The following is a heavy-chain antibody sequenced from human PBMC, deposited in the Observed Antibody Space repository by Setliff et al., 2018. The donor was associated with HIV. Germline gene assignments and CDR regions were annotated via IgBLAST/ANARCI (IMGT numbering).Heavy chain of an antibody. CDR2: IIPIARAP. CDR1: GGIFNTYG. Sequence: VKVSCKASGGIFNTYGMNWVRQAPGQGLEWMGGIIPIARAPNYAQKFQDRVTITADESTTTVYMEVSSLRAEDTAVYYCVKGYTSTWGPFDYWGQGTLVTVSS. J-gene: IGHJ4*02. D-gene: IGHD6-13*01. V-gene: IGHV1-69*01. CDR3: VKGYTSTWGPFDY.